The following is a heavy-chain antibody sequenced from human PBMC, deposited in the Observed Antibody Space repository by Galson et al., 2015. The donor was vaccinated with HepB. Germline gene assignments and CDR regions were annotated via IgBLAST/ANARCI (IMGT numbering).Heavy chain of an antibody. CDR1: GYTFTSYG. J-gene: IGHJ6*02. CDR3: ARDVGYQLPDYYYYGMDV. Sequence: SVKVSCKASGYTFTSYGVSWVRQAPGQGLEWMGWISAYNVNTNYAQKLQGRVTMTTDTSTSTAYMELRSLRSDDTAVYYCARDVGYQLPDYYYYGMDVWGQGTTVTVSS. CDR2: ISAYNVNT. D-gene: IGHD2-2*01. V-gene: IGHV1-18*04.